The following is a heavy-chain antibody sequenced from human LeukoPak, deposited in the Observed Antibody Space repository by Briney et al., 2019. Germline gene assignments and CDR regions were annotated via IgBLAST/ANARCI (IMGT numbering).Heavy chain of an antibody. Sequence: AGRSLRPSCAASGFTFSNYAMHWVRQAPGKGLEYVSTIISNGGSTYYANSVKGRFTISRDNSKNTLYLHMGSLRAEDTAVYYCARDLHYYVAMDVWGQGTTVTGSS. D-gene: IGHD3-10*02. CDR3: ARDLHYYVAMDV. J-gene: IGHJ6*02. V-gene: IGHV3-64*01. CDR2: IISNGGST. CDR1: GFTFSNYA.